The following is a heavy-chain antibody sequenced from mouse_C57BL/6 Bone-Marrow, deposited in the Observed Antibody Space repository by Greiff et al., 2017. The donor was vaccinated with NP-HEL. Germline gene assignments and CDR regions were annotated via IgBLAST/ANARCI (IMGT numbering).Heavy chain of an antibody. V-gene: IGHV7-1*01. Sequence: EVKLVESGGGLVQSGRSLRLSCATSGFTFSDFYMEWVRQAPGKGLEWIAASRNKANDYTTAYSASVTGRFLVSRATSPSILYLQMNALRAEDTAIYYCARDSSTRVTTWAMDYWGQGTSVTVSS. CDR1: GFTFSDFY. J-gene: IGHJ4*01. CDR2: SRNKANDYTT. D-gene: IGHD2-2*01. CDR3: ARDSSTRVTTWAMDY.